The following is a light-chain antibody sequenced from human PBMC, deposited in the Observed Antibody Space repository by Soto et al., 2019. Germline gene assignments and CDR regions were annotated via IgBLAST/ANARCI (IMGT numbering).Light chain of an antibody. V-gene: IGKV1-9*01. Sequence: DLQLTQSPSFLSASVGDRVAITCRASQGVSTYLAWYQQKPGKAPKLLVYAASTLQSGVPSRFSGSGSGTEFTLTISSLQPEDFATYYCQQVNSYPYTFGQGTKLEIK. CDR3: QQVNSYPYT. CDR2: AAS. CDR1: QGVSTY. J-gene: IGKJ2*01.